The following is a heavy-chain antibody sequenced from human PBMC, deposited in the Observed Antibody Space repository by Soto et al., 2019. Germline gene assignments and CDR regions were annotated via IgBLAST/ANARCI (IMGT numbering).Heavy chain of an antibody. CDR3: ASSPTRGNWFDP. CDR1: GYTFTSYY. Sequence: QVQLVQSGAEVKKPGASVKVSCKASGYTFTSYYMHWVRQAPGQGLEWMGIINPSGGSTSYAQKFQGRVTMTRDTSTSTVYMELSSLRSEDTAVYYCASSPTRGNWFDPWGQGTLVTVSS. V-gene: IGHV1-46*01. D-gene: IGHD3-10*01. J-gene: IGHJ5*02. CDR2: INPSGGST.